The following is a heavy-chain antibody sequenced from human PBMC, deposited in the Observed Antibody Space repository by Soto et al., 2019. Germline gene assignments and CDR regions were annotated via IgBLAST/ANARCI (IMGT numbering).Heavy chain of an antibody. D-gene: IGHD2-15*01. CDR3: ARAIGGFDH. V-gene: IGHV1-3*04. CDR1: GYTFSSYT. CDR2: INTGNGNT. J-gene: IGHJ4*02. Sequence: GASVKVSCKASGYTFSSYTMHWVRQAPGQRLEWMGWINTGNGNTKYSQKFQGRVTFSRDTSASTAYMELSSLGSEDTAVYYCARAIGGFDHWGQGPLVTVSS.